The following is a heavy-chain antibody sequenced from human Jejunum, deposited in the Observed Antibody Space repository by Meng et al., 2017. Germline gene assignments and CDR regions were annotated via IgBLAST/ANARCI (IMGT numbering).Heavy chain of an antibody. CDR2: VFHSGTP. V-gene: IGHV4-4*02. D-gene: IGHD2-21*01. CDR1: GGSITSSTW. Sequence: QLHLHGLCPGLVKPSGTLSPTCAFCGGSITSSTWVCWVLQTPGKGLEWIVEVFHSGTPNYNPSLMSRLNMSVDKSKNQFSLNLTSVTAADTAVYYCASRPVGIRTYYFDCWGQGTLVTVSS. CDR3: ASRPVGIRTYYFDC. J-gene: IGHJ4*02.